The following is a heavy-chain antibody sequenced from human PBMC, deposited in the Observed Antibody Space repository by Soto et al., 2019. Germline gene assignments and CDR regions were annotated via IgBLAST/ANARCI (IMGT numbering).Heavy chain of an antibody. CDR1: GFTFSSYW. CDR2: IKGDGNEI. D-gene: IGHD6-19*01. J-gene: IGHJ4*02. CDR3: ASRSSGWYFDY. Sequence: PGGSLRLSCAASGFTFSSYWMSWVRQAPGKGLEWVANIKGDGNEIYYVDSVKGRFTISRDNSKNTLYLQMNSLRAEDTAVYYCASRSSGWYFDYWGQGNLVTVSS. V-gene: IGHV3-7*05.